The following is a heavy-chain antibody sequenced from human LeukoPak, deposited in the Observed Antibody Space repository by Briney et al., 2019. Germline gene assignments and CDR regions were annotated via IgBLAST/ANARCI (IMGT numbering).Heavy chain of an antibody. CDR2: TYSGGST. J-gene: IGHJ4*02. CDR1: GFTFSSTY. D-gene: IGHD2-15*01. CDR3: AKHGLPLVVISAPLDY. V-gene: IGHV3-66*02. Sequence: GGSLRLSCLASGFTFSSTYMSWVRQAPGKGLEWVSVTYSGGSTYYADSVKGRFTISRDNSKNTVYLQMNSLRAEDTAVYYCAKHGLPLVVISAPLDYWGQGTLVTVAS.